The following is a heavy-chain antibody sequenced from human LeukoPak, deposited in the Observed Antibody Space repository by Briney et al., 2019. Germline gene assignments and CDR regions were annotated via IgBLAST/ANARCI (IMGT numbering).Heavy chain of an antibody. CDR3: ARVNLITMIVVVIPELDF. J-gene: IGHJ4*02. V-gene: IGHV1-18*01. CDR2: ISAYNGNT. Sequence: ASVKVSCKASGYTFTSYDINWVRQAAGQGLEWMGWISAYNGNTNYAQKLQGRVTMTTDTSTSTAYMELRSLRSDDTAVYYCARVNLITMIVVVIPELDFWGQGTLVTVSS. CDR1: GYTFTSYD. D-gene: IGHD3-22*01.